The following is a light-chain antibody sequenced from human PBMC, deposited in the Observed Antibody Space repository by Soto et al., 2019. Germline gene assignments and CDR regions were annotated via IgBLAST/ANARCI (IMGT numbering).Light chain of an antibody. CDR1: SSNIGNNY. J-gene: IGLJ2*01. CDR2: DNI. CDR3: GTWDSSLSAVV. Sequence: QSVLTQPPSVSAAPGQKVTISCSGSSSNIGNNYVSWYQQLPGTAPKLLIYDNIKRPSGIPDRFSGSKSGTSATLGITGLLTGDEADYYCGTWDSSLSAVVFGGGTQLTVL. V-gene: IGLV1-51*01.